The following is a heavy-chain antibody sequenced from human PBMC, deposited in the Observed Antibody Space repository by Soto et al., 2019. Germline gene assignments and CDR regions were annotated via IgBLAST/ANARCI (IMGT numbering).Heavy chain of an antibody. CDR1: GGTFSSCA. V-gene: IGHV1-69*13. CDR2: IIPIFGTA. CDR3: ARGSERAAAGSDY. Sequence: ASVKVSCKASGGTFSSCAISWVRQAPGQGLEWMGGIIPIFGTANYAQKFQGRVTITADESTSTAYMELSSLRSEDTAVYYCARGSERAAAGSDYWGQGTLVTVSS. J-gene: IGHJ4*02. D-gene: IGHD6-13*01.